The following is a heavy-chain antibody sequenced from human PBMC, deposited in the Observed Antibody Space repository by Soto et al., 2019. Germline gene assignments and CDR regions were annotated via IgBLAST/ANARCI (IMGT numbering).Heavy chain of an antibody. CDR2: FDPEDGET. CDR1: GYTLTELS. J-gene: IGHJ6*02. V-gene: IGHV1-24*01. D-gene: IGHD3-3*01. CDR3: ATEGVLITIFGVVTRHYYGMDV. Sequence: ASVKVSCKVSGYTLTELSMHWVRQAPGKGLEWMGGFDPEDGETIYAQKFQGRVTMTEDTSTDTAYMELSSLRSEDTAVYYCATEGVLITIFGVVTRHYYGMDVWGQGTTVTVS.